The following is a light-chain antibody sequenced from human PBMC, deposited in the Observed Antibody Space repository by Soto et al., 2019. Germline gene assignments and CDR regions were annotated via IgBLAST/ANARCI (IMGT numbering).Light chain of an antibody. V-gene: IGKV3-11*01. Sequence: EIVLTQSPATLSLSPGERATLSCRASQSVSTYLAWYQQKPAQPPRLLIFDVSNRAAGIPARFSGSGSGTDSPHPISSLEPEDFAVYSCKQRTDLSPSAPGTKVNTK. CDR2: DVS. CDR1: QSVSTY. J-gene: IGKJ3*01. CDR3: KQRTDLSP.